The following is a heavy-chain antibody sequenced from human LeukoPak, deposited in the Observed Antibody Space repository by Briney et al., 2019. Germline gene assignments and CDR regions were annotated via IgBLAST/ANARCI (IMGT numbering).Heavy chain of an antibody. V-gene: IGHV3-23*01. CDR2: ICGSDGSR. CDR3: AKGGSPSCYSSSGY. Sequence: GGSLRLSCAASGFTFSTYAMSWVRQAPGKGLEWVSAICGSDGSRYYAGSVKGRFTISRDNSKNTLYLQMNSLRGEDTAVYYYAKGGSPSCYSSSGYWGQGTLVTVSS. J-gene: IGHJ4*02. D-gene: IGHD2-2*01. CDR1: GFTFSTYA.